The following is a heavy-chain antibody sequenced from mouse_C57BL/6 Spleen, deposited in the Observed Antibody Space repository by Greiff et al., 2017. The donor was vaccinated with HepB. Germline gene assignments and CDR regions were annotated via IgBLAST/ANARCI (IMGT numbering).Heavy chain of an antibody. J-gene: IGHJ4*01. CDR3: ARSVTTVDPYYAMDY. D-gene: IGHD1-1*01. CDR1: GYTFTSYT. Sequence: QVHVKQSGAELARPGASVKMSCKASGYTFTSYTMHWVKQRPGQGLEWIGYINPSSGYTKYNQKFKDKATLTADKSSSTAYMQLSSLSSEDSAVYYCARSVTTVDPYYAMDYWGQRTSVTVSS. V-gene: IGHV1-4*01. CDR2: INPSSGYT.